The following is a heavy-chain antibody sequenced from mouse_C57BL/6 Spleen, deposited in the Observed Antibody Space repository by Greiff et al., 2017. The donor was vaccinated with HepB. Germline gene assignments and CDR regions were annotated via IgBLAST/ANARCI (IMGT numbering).Heavy chain of an antibody. Sequence: VMLVESGGGLVQPKGSLKLSCAASGLSFNTYAMNWVRQAPGKGLEWVARIRSKSNNYATYYADSVKDRFTISRDDSESMLYLQMNNLKTEDTAMYYCTYDGYWAWFAYWGQGTLVTVSA. CDR1: GLSFNTYA. D-gene: IGHD2-3*01. V-gene: IGHV10-1*01. J-gene: IGHJ3*01. CDR2: IRSKSNNYAT. CDR3: TYDGYWAWFAY.